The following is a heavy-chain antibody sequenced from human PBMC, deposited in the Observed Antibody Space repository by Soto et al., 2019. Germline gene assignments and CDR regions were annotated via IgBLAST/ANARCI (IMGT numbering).Heavy chain of an antibody. CDR1: GGSISIYY. CDR3: ARYNT. D-gene: IGHD1-1*01. J-gene: IGHJ5*02. CDR2: IYYNGRT. Sequence: PSETLSLTCTVSGGSISIYYWSWIRQPPGKGLEWIGYIYYNGRTNYNPSLKSRVTISVDTSKNQFSLSLSSVTAADTAVYYCARYNTWGQGTLVTVSS. V-gene: IGHV4-59*08.